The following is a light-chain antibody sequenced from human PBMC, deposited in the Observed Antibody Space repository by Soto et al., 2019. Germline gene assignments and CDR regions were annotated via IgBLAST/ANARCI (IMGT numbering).Light chain of an antibody. V-gene: IGLV1-40*01. J-gene: IGLJ2*01. CDR2: DNA. CDR1: RSDIGAGYR. Sequence: QSVLTQPPSVSGAPGQRVTISCTGSRSDIGAGYRVRWYQQVPGTAPKLLIYDNANRPSGVSARFSGSKSGTSASLAITGLQAEDEADYSCQSYDTSLSAVVFGGGTQLTVL. CDR3: QSYDTSLSAVV.